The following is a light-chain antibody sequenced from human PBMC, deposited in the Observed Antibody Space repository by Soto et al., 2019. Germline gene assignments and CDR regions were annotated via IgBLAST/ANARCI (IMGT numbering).Light chain of an antibody. V-gene: IGKV2-28*01. Sequence: EIAMTQSPLALAVTPGEPASISCRSSQTLLHSNGYTYLDWYLQKPGQSPQLLIYLGSNRASGVPDRFSGSGSGTDFTLKISRVEAEDVGIFYCMQGLRPMYTFGQGTKLELK. CDR3: MQGLRPMYT. CDR1: QTLLHSNGYTY. CDR2: LGS. J-gene: IGKJ2*01.